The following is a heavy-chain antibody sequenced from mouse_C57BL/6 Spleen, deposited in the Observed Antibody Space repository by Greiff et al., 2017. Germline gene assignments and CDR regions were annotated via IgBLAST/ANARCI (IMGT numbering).Heavy chain of an antibody. Sequence: QVQLQQPGAELVMPGASVKLSCKASGYTFPGSWMHWVKRRPGQGLGWIGEFDPSDSYTNYNQKFKGKSTLTVDKSSSTAYMQLSSLTSEDSAVYYCAIDYDYDFDYWGQGTTLTVSS. CDR3: AIDYDYDFDY. D-gene: IGHD2-4*01. V-gene: IGHV1-69*01. J-gene: IGHJ2*01. CDR1: GYTFPGSW. CDR2: FDPSDSYT.